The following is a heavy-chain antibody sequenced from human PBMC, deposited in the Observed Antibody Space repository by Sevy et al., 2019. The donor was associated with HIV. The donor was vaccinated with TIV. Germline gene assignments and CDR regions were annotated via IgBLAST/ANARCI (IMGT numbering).Heavy chain of an antibody. D-gene: IGHD5-18*01. Sequence: SETLSLTCAVYGGSFSGYYWRWIRQPPGKGLEWIGEINHSGSTNYNPSLKSRVTISVDTSKNQFSLKLSSVTAADTAVYYCAGARRGYSYGEHDYWGQGTLVTVSS. CDR2: INHSGST. CDR1: GGSFSGYY. J-gene: IGHJ4*02. V-gene: IGHV4-34*01. CDR3: AGARRGYSYGEHDY.